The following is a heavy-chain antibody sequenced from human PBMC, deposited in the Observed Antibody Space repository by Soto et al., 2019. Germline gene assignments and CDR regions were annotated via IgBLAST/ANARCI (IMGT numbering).Heavy chain of an antibody. D-gene: IGHD1-26*01. Sequence: SETLSLTCAVYGGSFSGYYWSWIRQPPGKGLEWIGEINHSGSTNYNPSLKSRVTISVDTSKNQFSLKLSSVTAADTAVYYCARVGRNPVYNYWGQGTLVTVSS. V-gene: IGHV4-34*01. CDR1: GGSFSGYY. CDR2: INHSGST. J-gene: IGHJ4*02. CDR3: ARVGRNPVYNY.